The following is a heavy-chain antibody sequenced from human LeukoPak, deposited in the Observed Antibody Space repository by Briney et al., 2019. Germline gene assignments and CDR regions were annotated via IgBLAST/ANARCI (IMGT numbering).Heavy chain of an antibody. D-gene: IGHD3-10*01. J-gene: IGHJ4*02. Sequence: ASVKVSCKASGYTFITYAMHWVRQAPGQRLEWMGWINPGNGNTKYSQRFQGRVTITRDTSASTAYMELSSLRSEDTAVYYCARVDGSGPNAPNDCWGQGSLVTVSS. CDR2: INPGNGNT. CDR3: ARVDGSGPNAPNDC. V-gene: IGHV1-3*01. CDR1: GYTFITYA.